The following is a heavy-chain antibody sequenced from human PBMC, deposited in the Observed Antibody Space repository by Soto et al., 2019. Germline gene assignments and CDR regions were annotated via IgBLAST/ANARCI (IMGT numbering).Heavy chain of an antibody. V-gene: IGHV4-59*12. CDR1: GGSISSYY. D-gene: IGHD3-22*01. CDR3: ARVYYYDATAYFDY. J-gene: IGHJ4*02. CDR2: IYYSGST. Sequence: SETLSLTCTVSGGSISSYYWSWIRQPPGKGLEWIGYIYYSGSTKYNPSLKSRVTITGDTSKNQFSLNLSSVTAADTAFYYCARVYYYDATAYFDYWGQGTLVTVSS.